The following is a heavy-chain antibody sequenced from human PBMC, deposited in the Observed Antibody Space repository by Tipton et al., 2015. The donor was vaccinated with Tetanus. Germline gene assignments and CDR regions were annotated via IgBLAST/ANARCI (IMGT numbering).Heavy chain of an antibody. V-gene: IGHV4-30-2*01. CDR1: GGSISSGGYS. J-gene: IGHJ5*02. CDR3: ARATSTGPAYNWFDP. CDR2: MYYSGTT. Sequence: LSLTCAVSGGSISSGGYSWTWIRQPPGKGLQWIGYMYYSGTTHYNPSLKSRVTISIDRSKNQLSLKLTPVTAADTAVYYCARATSTGPAYNWFDPWGQGTLVTVSS. D-gene: IGHD2-8*02.